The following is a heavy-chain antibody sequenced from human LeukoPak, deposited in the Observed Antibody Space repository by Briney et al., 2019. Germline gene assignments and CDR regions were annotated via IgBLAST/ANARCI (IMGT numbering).Heavy chain of an antibody. D-gene: IGHD6-13*01. CDR1: GYSFTSYW. CDR2: IYSGDSDT. J-gene: IGHJ3*02. Sequence: GESLKISCKGSGYSFTSYWIGWVRQMPGKGLEWMGIIYSGDSDTRYSPSFQGQVTISADKSITTAYLQWSSLKASDTAMYYCARQSSSWYSSAFDIWGQGTMVTVSS. CDR3: ARQSSSWYSSAFDI. V-gene: IGHV5-51*01.